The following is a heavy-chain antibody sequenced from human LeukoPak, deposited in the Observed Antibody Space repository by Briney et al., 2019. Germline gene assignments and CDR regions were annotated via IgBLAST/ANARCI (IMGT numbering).Heavy chain of an antibody. J-gene: IGHJ5*02. CDR2: ISGSGESK. CDR3: ARGGYNWDTDAGWFDP. Sequence: GGSLRLSCAAAGFTFSSYAMHWVRQVAGKGLGWVSGISGSGESKFYADSVKGRFTVSRDNSRNTLYLQMNSLRVEDTAVYYCARGGYNWDTDAGWFDPWGLGTLVTVSS. V-gene: IGHV3-23*01. D-gene: IGHD1/OR15-1a*01. CDR1: GFTFSSYA.